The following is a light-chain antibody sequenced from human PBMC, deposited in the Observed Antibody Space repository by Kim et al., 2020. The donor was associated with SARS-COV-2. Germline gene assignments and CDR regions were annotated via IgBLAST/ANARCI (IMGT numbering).Light chain of an antibody. CDR1: SSNIGRNT. Sequence: QSVLTQPPSASGNPGQRVTVSCSGRSSNIGRNTVNWYQHLPGTAPKLRIYNNDQRPSGVPARLSGSKSGTSASLAISGLQSEDEADYYCAAWDDGLNGYAFGTGTKVTVL. V-gene: IGLV1-44*01. J-gene: IGLJ1*01. CDR3: AAWDDGLNGYA. CDR2: NND.